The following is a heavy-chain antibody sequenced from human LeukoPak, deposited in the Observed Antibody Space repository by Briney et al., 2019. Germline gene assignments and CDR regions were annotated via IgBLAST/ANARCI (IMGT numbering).Heavy chain of an antibody. D-gene: IGHD4-17*01. Sequence: ASVKVSCKASGYSFTNYAIQWVRQAPGQRLEWMGWINAGNGKTKYSQNFQGRVTITRDTSASTAYMELSGLRSKDTAVYYCARAIWTSTVTTYYFDYWGQGALVTVSS. CDR1: GYSFTNYA. CDR2: INAGNGKT. J-gene: IGHJ4*02. CDR3: ARAIWTSTVTTYYFDY. V-gene: IGHV1-3*01.